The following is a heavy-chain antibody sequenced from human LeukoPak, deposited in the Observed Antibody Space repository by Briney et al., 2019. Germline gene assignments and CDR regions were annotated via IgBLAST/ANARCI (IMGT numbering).Heavy chain of an antibody. CDR1: GGSFSGYY. D-gene: IGHD2-2*01. CDR2: INHSGST. V-gene: IGHV4-34*01. Sequence: SETLSLTCAVYGGSFSGYYWSWIRQPPGKGLEWIGEINHSGSTNYNPSLKSRVTISVDTSKNQFSLKLSSVTAADTAVYYCARRWGYQLLETKYHNWFDPWGQGTLVTVSS. CDR3: ARRWGYQLLETKYHNWFDP. J-gene: IGHJ5*02.